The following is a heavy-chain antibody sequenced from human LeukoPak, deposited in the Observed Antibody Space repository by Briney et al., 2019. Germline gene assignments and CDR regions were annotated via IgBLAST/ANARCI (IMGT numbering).Heavy chain of an antibody. J-gene: IGHJ4*02. D-gene: IGHD3-10*01. CDR1: GGSFSGYY. CDR2: INHSGST. Sequence: KASETLSLTCAVYGGSFSGYYWSWIRQPPGKGLEWIGEINHSGSTNYNPSLKSRVTISVDTSKNQFSLKLSSVTAADTAVYYCASRGLWSGARKKDYWGQGTLVTVSS. CDR3: ASRGLWSGARKKDY. V-gene: IGHV4-34*01.